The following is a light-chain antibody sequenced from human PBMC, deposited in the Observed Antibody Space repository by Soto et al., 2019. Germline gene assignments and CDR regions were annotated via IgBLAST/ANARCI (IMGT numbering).Light chain of an antibody. Sequence: DIQLTQSPSFLSASVGDRVSITCRASEDISSYLAWYQRKPGKAPKVLNSGASTLQSGVPSSFSGSGSGTEFTLTISSLQPEDFATYYCQQVKRSPLTFGGGTKVEIK. CDR3: QQVKRSPLT. V-gene: IGKV1-9*01. J-gene: IGKJ4*01. CDR1: EDISSY. CDR2: GAS.